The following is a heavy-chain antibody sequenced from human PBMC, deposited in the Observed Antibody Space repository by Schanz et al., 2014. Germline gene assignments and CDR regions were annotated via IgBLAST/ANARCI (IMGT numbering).Heavy chain of an antibody. V-gene: IGHV1-2*02. CDR1: GYTFAVYY. J-gene: IGHJ6*02. CDR2: INPNSGGT. D-gene: IGHD3-16*01. CDR3: ARGGTRGFGMDV. Sequence: QVQLVQSGAEVKKPGASVKVSCKASGYTFAVYYIHWVRQAPGQGLEFMGWINPNSGGTNYAQKLQARVTMTRDTSISTAYMELSRLRSDDTAVYYCARGGTRGFGMDVCGQGTTVTVAS.